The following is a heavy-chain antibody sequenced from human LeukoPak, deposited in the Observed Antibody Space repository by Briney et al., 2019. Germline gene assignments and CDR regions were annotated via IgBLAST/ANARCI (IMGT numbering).Heavy chain of an antibody. J-gene: IGHJ4*02. CDR2: ISSSSSYI. D-gene: IGHD1-26*01. CDR1: GFTFSSDS. Sequence: GGSLRLSCAASGFTFSSDSMNWVRQAPGKGLEWVSSISSSSSYIYYADSVKGRFTISRDNAKNSLYLQMNSLRAEDTAVYYCARDPSTIYNSGSYGDYWGQGTLVTVSS. CDR3: ARDPSTIYNSGSYGDY. V-gene: IGHV3-21*01.